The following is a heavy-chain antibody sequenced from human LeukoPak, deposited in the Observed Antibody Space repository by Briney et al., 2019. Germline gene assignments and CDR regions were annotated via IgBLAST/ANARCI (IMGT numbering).Heavy chain of an antibody. CDR1: GYTFTSYY. CDR2: ISPTGGST. J-gene: IGHJ5*02. V-gene: IGHV1-46*01. Sequence: ASVKVSCKASGYTFTSYYMHWVRQAPGQGPEWMGLISPTGGSTAYAQKFQGRVTLTRDMSTSTDYLKLSSLRSEDTAVYYCARDNSVRDEAWWFYPWGQGTLVTVSS. D-gene: IGHD5-24*01. CDR3: ARDNSVRDEAWWFYP.